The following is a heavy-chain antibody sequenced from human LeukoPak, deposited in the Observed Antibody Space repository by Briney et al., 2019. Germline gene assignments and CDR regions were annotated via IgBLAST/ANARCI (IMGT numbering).Heavy chain of an antibody. D-gene: IGHD2-2*02. CDR1: GFTVSSNY. V-gene: IGHV3-53*01. J-gene: IGHJ4*02. Sequence: GGSLRLSCAASGFTVSSNYMSWVRQAPGKGLDWVSVIYIGGSTYYADSVKGRFTISRDISKNTLYLQMNSLRAEDTAMYYCARLGFVVPAVIFDYWGQGTLVTVSS. CDR3: ARLGFVVPAVIFDY. CDR2: IYIGGST.